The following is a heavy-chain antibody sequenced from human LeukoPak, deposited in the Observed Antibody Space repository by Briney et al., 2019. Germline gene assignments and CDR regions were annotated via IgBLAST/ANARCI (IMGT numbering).Heavy chain of an antibody. CDR2: IFPSGGEI. V-gene: IGHV3-23*01. CDR1: GFTFSTFA. J-gene: IGHJ4*02. CDR3: ATYRQVLLPFES. D-gene: IGHD5-18*01. Sequence: QPGGSLRLSCAASGFTFSTFAMIWVRQPPGKGLEWVSSIFPSGGEIHYADSVRGRFTIYRDNSKSILSLQMNSLRAEDTAIYYCATYRQVLLPFESWGQGTLVTVSS.